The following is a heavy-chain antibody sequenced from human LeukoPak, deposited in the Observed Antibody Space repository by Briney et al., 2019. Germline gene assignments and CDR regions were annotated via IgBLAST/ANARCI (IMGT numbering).Heavy chain of an antibody. V-gene: IGHV3-9*01. D-gene: IGHD4-23*01. CDR2: ISWNSGSI. J-gene: IGHJ6*02. CDR1: GFTFDDYA. CDR3: AKDITCGGNSRYYYGMDV. Sequence: GRSLRLSCAASGFTFDDYAMHWVRQAPGKGLEWVSGISWNSGSIGYADSVKGRFTISRDNAKNSLYLQMNSLRAEDTALYYCAKDITCGGNSRYYYGMDVWGQGTTVTVSS.